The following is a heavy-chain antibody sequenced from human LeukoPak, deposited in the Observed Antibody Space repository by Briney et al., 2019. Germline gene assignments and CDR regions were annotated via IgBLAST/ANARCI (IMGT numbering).Heavy chain of an antibody. CDR2: ISYDGSNK. J-gene: IGHJ6*02. CDR3: AKDYRSSYYYGMDV. Sequence: PGRSLRLSCAASGFTFSSYGMHWVRQAPGKGLEWVAVISYDGSNKYYADSVKGRFTISRDNSKNTLYLQMNSLRAEDTALYYCAKDYRSSYYYGMDVWGQGTTVTVS. D-gene: IGHD6-13*01. V-gene: IGHV3-30*18. CDR1: GFTFSSYG.